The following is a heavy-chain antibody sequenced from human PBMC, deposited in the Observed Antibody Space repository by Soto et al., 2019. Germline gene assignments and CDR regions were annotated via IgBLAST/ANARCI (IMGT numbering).Heavy chain of an antibody. CDR1: GFTFSSYG. D-gene: IGHD2-2*01. J-gene: IGHJ6*03. CDR2: ISCDGSNK. CDR3: AKDRLDCSSTSCYADYYYMDV. V-gene: IGHV3-30*18. Sequence: QVQLVESGGGVVQPGRSLRLSCAASGFTFSSYGMHWVRQATGKGLEWVAVISCDGSNKYYADSVKGRFTISRDNSKNTLYLQMNSLRAEDTDVYYCAKDRLDCSSTSCYADYYYMDVWGKGTTVTVSS.